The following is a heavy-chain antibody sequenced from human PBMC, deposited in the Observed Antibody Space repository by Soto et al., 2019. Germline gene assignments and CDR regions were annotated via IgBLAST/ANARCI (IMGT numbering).Heavy chain of an antibody. CDR2: ISASGGST. CDR3: AKDFGYNYGYDAFDI. CDR1: GFTFNSYA. Sequence: GGSLRLSCAASGFTFNSYAMSWVRQAPGKGLEWVSSISASGGSTYYADSVKGRFTISRDNSKDTLYLQMSSLRAEDTAVYYCAKDFGYNYGYDAFDIWGQGTTVTVSS. V-gene: IGHV3-23*01. J-gene: IGHJ3*02. D-gene: IGHD5-18*01.